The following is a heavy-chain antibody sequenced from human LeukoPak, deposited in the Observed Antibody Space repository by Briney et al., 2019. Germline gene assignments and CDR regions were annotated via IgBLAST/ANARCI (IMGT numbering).Heavy chain of an antibody. D-gene: IGHD6-13*01. CDR1: GYTFTSYG. Sequence: ASVKVSCKASGYTFTSYGISWVQQAPGQGLEWMGWISAYNGNTNYAQKLQGRVTMTTDTSTSTAYMELRSLRSDDTAVYYCARGGTIAAAGFRWFDPWGQGTLVTVSS. V-gene: IGHV1-18*01. CDR3: ARGGTIAAAGFRWFDP. CDR2: ISAYNGNT. J-gene: IGHJ5*02.